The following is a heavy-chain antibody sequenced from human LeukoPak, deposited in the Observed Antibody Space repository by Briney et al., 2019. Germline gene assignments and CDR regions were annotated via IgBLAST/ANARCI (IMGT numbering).Heavy chain of an antibody. CDR3: ARVAGEASGYHPFDI. Sequence: GGSLRLSCAASGFIIFKSWMTWVRQAPGKGVEWVAIIKQDASETYYLDSVKGRFTISRDNAKNSIYLHMTRLRVEDTAVHYCARVAGEASGYHPFDIWGQGTMVTASS. D-gene: IGHD3-22*01. V-gene: IGHV3-7*01. CDR2: IKQDASET. CDR1: GFIIFKSW. J-gene: IGHJ3*02.